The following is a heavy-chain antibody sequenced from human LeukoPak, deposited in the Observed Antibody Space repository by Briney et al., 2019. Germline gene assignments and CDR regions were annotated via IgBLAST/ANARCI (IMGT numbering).Heavy chain of an antibody. Sequence: GGSLRLSCAASGFTFSSYGLSWVRQAPGKGLEWVSSISGSGVSTNYADSVKGRFTISRDNSKNTLYLQMNSLRAEDTAVYYCAKDHGMVRGVPGAWGQGTLVTVSS. CDR2: ISGSGVST. V-gene: IGHV3-23*01. J-gene: IGHJ5*02. D-gene: IGHD3-10*01. CDR3: AKDHGMVRGVPGA. CDR1: GFTFSSYG.